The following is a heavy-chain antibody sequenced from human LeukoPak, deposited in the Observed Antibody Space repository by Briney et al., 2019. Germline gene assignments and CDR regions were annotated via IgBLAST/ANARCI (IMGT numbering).Heavy chain of an antibody. Sequence: GGSLRLSCAASGFTFSSYWMSWVRQAPGKGLEWVANIKQDGSEKYYVDSVKGRFTISRDNAKNSLYLQMNSLRAEDTAVYYCARDRNPHKTYDSIYYCGQGTLVTVSS. V-gene: IGHV3-7*01. CDR1: GFTFSSYW. CDR3: ARDRNPHKTYDSIYY. CDR2: IKQDGSEK. D-gene: IGHD3-22*01. J-gene: IGHJ4*02.